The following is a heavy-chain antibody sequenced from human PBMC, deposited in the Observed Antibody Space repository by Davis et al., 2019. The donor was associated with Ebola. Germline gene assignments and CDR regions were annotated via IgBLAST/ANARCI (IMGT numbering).Heavy chain of an antibody. CDR3: ARDRLIDY. V-gene: IGHV3-7*03. D-gene: IGHD3-16*01. Sequence: GESLKISCAASGFTFSSYSMNWVRQAPGKGLEWVANIKPDGSEKYYVDSVKGRFTISRDNAKNSLYLHMNSLRGEDTAVYYCARDRLIDYWGQGTLVTVSS. CDR2: IKPDGSEK. CDR1: GFTFSSYS. J-gene: IGHJ4*02.